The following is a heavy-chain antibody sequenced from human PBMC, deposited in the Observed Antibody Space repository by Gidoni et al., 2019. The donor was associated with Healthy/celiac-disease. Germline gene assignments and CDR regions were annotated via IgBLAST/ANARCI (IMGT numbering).Heavy chain of an antibody. Sequence: EVQLVESGGGLVKPGGSLRLSCAASGFTFSNAWMSWVRQAPGKGLELVSRIKSKTDGGTTDYAAPVKGRFTISREDSKNTLYLQRNSLKTEDTAVYYCTTDTFYGDHAPLYWGQGTLVTVSS. V-gene: IGHV3-15*01. D-gene: IGHD4-17*01. CDR3: TTDTFYGDHAPLY. CDR2: IKSKTDGGTT. CDR1: GFTFSNAW. J-gene: IGHJ4*02.